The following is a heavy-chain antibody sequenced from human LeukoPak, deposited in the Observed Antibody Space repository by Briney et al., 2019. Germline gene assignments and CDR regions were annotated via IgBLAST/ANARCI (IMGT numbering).Heavy chain of an antibody. Sequence: PGGSLRLSCAASGFTFSSYGMHWVRPAPGKGLEWVAVIWYDGSNKYYADSVKGRFTISRDNSKNTLYLQMNSLRAEDTAVYYCAREEYYDSSGLPGRAFDIWGQGTMVTVSS. CDR3: AREEYYDSSGLPGRAFDI. CDR2: IWYDGSNK. J-gene: IGHJ3*02. CDR1: GFTFSSYG. V-gene: IGHV3-33*01. D-gene: IGHD3-22*01.